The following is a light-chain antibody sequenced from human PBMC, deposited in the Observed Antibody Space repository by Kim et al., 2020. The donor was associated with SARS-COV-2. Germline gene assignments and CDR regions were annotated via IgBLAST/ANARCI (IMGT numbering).Light chain of an antibody. V-gene: IGLV2-8*01. CDR3: GSYAGSNRWV. Sequence: GLTVTISCTGTSSDVGGYQYVSWYLQHPGEAPKLMIYEVNRRPSGVPDRFSGSKSGNTASLTVSGLQAEDEADYYCGSYAGSNRWVFGGGTQLTVL. CDR1: SSDVGGYQY. J-gene: IGLJ3*02. CDR2: EVN.